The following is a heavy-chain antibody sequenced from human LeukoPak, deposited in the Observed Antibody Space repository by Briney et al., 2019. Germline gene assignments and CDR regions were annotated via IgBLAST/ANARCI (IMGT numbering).Heavy chain of an antibody. CDR2: ISAYNGNT. CDR1: GYTFTSYG. Sequence: ASVKVSCKASGYTFTSYGISWVRQAPGQGLEWMGWISAYNGNTNYAQKLQGRVTMTTDTSTSTAYMELSSLRSEDTAVYYCARGEYYYESSGPIDYWGQGTLVTVSS. J-gene: IGHJ4*02. V-gene: IGHV1-18*01. CDR3: ARGEYYYESSGPIDY. D-gene: IGHD3-22*01.